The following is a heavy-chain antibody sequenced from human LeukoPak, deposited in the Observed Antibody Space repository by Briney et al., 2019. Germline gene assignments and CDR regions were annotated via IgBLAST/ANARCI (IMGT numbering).Heavy chain of an antibody. CDR2: IKQDGSKK. V-gene: IGHV3-7*04. Sequence: GGSLRLSCAASGFTFSSYWMHWVRQAPGKGLEWVANIKQDGSKKSYVDSVKGRFTISRDNAKNSLYLQMNSLRAEDTAIYYCTRVGYIDEGIDYWGQGTLVTVSS. J-gene: IGHJ4*02. CDR3: TRVGYIDEGIDY. CDR1: GFTFSSYW. D-gene: IGHD5-24*01.